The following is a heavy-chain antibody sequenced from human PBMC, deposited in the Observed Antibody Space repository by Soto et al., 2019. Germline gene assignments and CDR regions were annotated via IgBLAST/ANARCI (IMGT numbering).Heavy chain of an antibody. CDR3: ARKYSGFDY. J-gene: IGHJ4*02. Sequence: GGSLRLSCAASGFTFSTYCMSWVRQAPGKGLEWVANIGQDGSGKYYVDSVKGRFTISRDNAKNSLYLQMNGLTAEDTAFYYCARKYSGFDYWGQGTLVTVSS. CDR2: IGQDGSGK. CDR1: GFTFSTYC. V-gene: IGHV3-7*03. D-gene: IGHD5-18*01.